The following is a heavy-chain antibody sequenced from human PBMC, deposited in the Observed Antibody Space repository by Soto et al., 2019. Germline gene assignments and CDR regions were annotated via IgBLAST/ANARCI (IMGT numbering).Heavy chain of an antibody. CDR1: GFSLSTGGVG. CDR2: IYWDDDK. CDR3: AHSRCGGDCLQSYSSHYYYGVDV. J-gene: IGHJ6*02. Sequence: QITLKESGPTLVKPTQTLTLTCTFSGFSLSTGGVGVGWIRQPPGKALEWLALIYWDDDKRYSPSLKSRLTITKDTSKNQVVLTMTIMDPVDTATYYCAHSRCGGDCLQSYSSHYYYGVDVWGQGTTVTVSS. V-gene: IGHV2-5*02. D-gene: IGHD2-21*02.